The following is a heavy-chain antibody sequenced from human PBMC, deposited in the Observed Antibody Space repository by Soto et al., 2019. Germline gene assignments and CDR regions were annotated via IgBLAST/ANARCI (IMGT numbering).Heavy chain of an antibody. Sequence: SETLSLTCTVSGGSISSYYWSWIRQPPGKGLEWIGYIYYSGSTNYNPSLKSRVTISVDTSKNQFSLKLSSVTSVDTAVYYCARYYYDFWSGYPGWGWFDPWGQGTLVTVSS. CDR1: GGSISSYY. V-gene: IGHV4-59*08. D-gene: IGHD3-3*01. J-gene: IGHJ5*02. CDR2: IYYSGST. CDR3: ARYYYDFWSGYPGWGWFDP.